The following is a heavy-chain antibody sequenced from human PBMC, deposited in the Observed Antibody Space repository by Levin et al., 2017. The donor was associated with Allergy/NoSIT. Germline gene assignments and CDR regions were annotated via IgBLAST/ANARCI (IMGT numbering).Heavy chain of an antibody. D-gene: IGHD3-22*01. J-gene: IGHJ4*02. CDR3: ARDSSGPFVY. CDR2: IYMDGST. V-gene: IGHV3-53*01. Sequence: GGSLRLSCAVSGSTVSSKHMSWVRQAPGKGLEWVSMIYMDGSTYYADSVKGRFTISRDNSKNTLYLQMNSLRAEDTSVYYCARDSSGPFVYWGQGTLVTVSS. CDR1: GSTVSSKH.